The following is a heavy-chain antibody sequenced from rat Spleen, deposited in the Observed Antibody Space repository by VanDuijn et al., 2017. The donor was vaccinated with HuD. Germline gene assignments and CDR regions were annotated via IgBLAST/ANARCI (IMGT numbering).Heavy chain of an antibody. CDR1: GFSLTSYN. CDR3: TRANWAPDY. D-gene: IGHD5-1*01. V-gene: IGHV2-45*01. J-gene: IGHJ2*01. Sequence: QVQLMESGPGLVQPSETLSLTCTVSGFSLTSYNVHWVRQPPGKGLEWMGVMWSGGSTDYNSALKSRLSISRDTSQSQVFLKMNSLQTEDTAIYFCTRANWAPDYWGQGVMVTVSS. CDR2: MWSGGST.